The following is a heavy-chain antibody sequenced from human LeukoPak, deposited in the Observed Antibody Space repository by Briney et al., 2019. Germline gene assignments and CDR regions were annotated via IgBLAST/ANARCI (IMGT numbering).Heavy chain of an antibody. CDR2: LNPSGGST. J-gene: IGHJ4*02. CDR3: ARGRDIVLMVYAPADY. CDR1: GYTFTSYY. V-gene: IGHV1-46*01. D-gene: IGHD2-8*01. Sequence: ASVKVSCKASGYTFTSYYMHWVRQAPGQGLEWMGILNPSGGSTSYAQKFQGRVTMTRDTSTSTVYMELSSLRSEDTAVYYCARGRDIVLMVYAPADYWGQGTLVTVSS.